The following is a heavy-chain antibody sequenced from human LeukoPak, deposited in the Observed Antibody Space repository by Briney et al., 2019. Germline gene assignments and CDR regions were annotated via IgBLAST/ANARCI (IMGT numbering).Heavy chain of an antibody. CDR2: ISSSGSTI. CDR3: AKDMRYYYGMDV. J-gene: IGHJ6*02. Sequence: GGSLRLSCAASGFTFSDYYMSWIRQAPGKGLEWVSYISSSGSTIYYADSVKGRFTISRDNSKNSLYLQMNSLRTEDTALYYCAKDMRYYYGMDVWGQGTTVTVSS. V-gene: IGHV3-11*01. CDR1: GFTFSDYY. D-gene: IGHD3-16*01.